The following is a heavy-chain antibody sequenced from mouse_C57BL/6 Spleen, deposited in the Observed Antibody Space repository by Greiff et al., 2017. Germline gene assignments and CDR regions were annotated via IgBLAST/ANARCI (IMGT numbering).Heavy chain of an antibody. CDR3: ARSAYYSNYKAMDY. V-gene: IGHV1-54*01. CDR1: GYAFTNYL. CDR2: INPGSGGT. Sequence: VQLQQSGAELVRPGTSVKVSCKASGYAFTNYLIEWVKQRPGQGLEWIGVINPGSGGTNYNEKFKGKATLTADKSSSTAYMQLSSLTSEDSAVYFCARSAYYSNYKAMDYWGQGTSVTVSS. J-gene: IGHJ4*01. D-gene: IGHD2-5*01.